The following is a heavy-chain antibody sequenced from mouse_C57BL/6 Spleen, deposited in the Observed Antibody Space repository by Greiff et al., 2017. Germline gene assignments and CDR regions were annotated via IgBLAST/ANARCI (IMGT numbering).Heavy chain of an antibody. CDR2: IRSKSSNYAT. Sequence: EVHLVESGGGLVQPKGSLKLSCAASGFTFNTYAMHWVRQAPGKGLEWVARIRSKSSNYATYYADSVKDRFTISRDDSQSMLYLQMNNLKTEDTAMYYCVRDRGLLRYYAMDYWGQGTSVTVSS. J-gene: IGHJ4*01. D-gene: IGHD2-3*01. CDR1: GFTFNTYA. V-gene: IGHV10-3*01. CDR3: VRDRGLLRYYAMDY.